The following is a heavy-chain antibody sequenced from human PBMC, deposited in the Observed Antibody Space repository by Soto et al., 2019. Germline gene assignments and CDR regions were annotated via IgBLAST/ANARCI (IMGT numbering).Heavy chain of an antibody. CDR2: INPSGGTR. CDR3: VREPREVYGSGSSHFDY. Sequence: ASVKVSCKASGYTFTTYYVHWVRQAPGQGLEWMGIINPSGGTRVYAQKFQGRVTMTRDTSTSTVYMELSSLRSEDTAVYYCVREPREVYGSGSSHFDYWGQGTLVTVSS. V-gene: IGHV1-46*03. D-gene: IGHD3-10*01. CDR1: GYTFTTYY. J-gene: IGHJ4*02.